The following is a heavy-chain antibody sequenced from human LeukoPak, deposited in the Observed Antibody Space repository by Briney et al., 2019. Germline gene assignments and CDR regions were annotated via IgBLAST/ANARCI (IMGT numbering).Heavy chain of an antibody. CDR1: GGSISSSSYY. CDR3: ARHGPYSSGYYDAFDI. V-gene: IGHV4-39*01. D-gene: IGHD3-22*01. J-gene: IGHJ3*02. CDR2: IYYSGST. Sequence: SETLSLTCTVSGGSISSSSYYWGWIRQPPGKGLEWIGSIYYSGSTNYNPSLKSRVTISVDTSKNQFSLKLSSVTAADTAVYYCARHGPYSSGYYDAFDIWGQGTMVTVSS.